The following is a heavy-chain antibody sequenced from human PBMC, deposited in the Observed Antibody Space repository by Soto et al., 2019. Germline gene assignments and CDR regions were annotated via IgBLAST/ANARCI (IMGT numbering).Heavy chain of an antibody. Sequence: ASVKVSCKASGYTFTNYYIHWVRQAPGQGLEWMGIINPSGGGTTYAQKFQGRVTMTRDTSTSTVYMELSSLISEDTAVYYCARDRKYCSNTICYTFLGPDSWGQGTLVAVSS. CDR3: ARDRKYCSNTICYTFLGPDS. CDR2: INPSGGGT. V-gene: IGHV1-46*01. D-gene: IGHD2-2*02. J-gene: IGHJ5*01. CDR1: GYTFTNYY.